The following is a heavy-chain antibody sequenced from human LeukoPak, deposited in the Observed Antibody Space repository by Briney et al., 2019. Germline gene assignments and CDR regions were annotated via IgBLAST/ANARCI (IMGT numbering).Heavy chain of an antibody. D-gene: IGHD3-10*01. J-gene: IGHJ4*02. CDR1: GGTFSSYA. CDR2: IIPIFGTA. Sequence: AAVTVSCKSSGGTFSSYAISWVRQAPGQGLEWMGGIIPIFGTANYAQKVQGRVTITTDESTSTAYMELSSLRAGDTAVAYYAREGYCYGSGSYEGSFDYWGQGTLVTVSS. V-gene: IGHV1-69*05. CDR3: AREGYCYGSGSYEGSFDY.